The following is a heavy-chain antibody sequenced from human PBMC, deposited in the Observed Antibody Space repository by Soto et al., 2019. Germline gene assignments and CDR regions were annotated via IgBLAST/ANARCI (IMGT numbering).Heavy chain of an antibody. CDR1: GAPISTGNW. CDR2: IYHGGNT. V-gene: IGHV4-4*02. D-gene: IGHD3-22*01. Sequence: QVHLQESGPGLVQSSGTLSLTCGVSGAPISTGNWWTWVRQPPGKGLEWIGEIYHGGNTNYRPSPKSRVNISVDKAKSQFSLRLSSVTAADTAVYYCARHSSYYYDSSAYYDSWGQGALVTVSS. CDR3: ARHSSYYYDSSAYYDS. J-gene: IGHJ5*01.